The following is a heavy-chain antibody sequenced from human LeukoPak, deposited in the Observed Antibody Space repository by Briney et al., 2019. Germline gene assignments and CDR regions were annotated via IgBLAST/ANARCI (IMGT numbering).Heavy chain of an antibody. Sequence: GASVKVSCKASGSTFTSYGIIWVRQAPGQGLEWMGWISAYNGNTNYAQKLQGRVTMTTDTSTSTAYMELRSLRSDDTAVYYCARVVQQLSTLDYWGQGTLVTVSS. V-gene: IGHV1-18*01. CDR2: ISAYNGNT. D-gene: IGHD6-13*01. J-gene: IGHJ4*02. CDR3: ARVVQQLSTLDY. CDR1: GSTFTSYG.